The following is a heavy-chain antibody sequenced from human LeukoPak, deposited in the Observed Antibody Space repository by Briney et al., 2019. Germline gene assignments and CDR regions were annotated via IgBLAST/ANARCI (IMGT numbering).Heavy chain of an antibody. J-gene: IGHJ3*02. V-gene: IGHV4-34*01. Sequence: SETLSLTCAVYGGSFSGYYWSWIRQPPGKGLEWIGEINHSGGTNYNPSLKSRVTISVDTSKNQFSLKLRSVTAADTAVYYCARSRDYGDYVGAFDIWGQGTMVTVSS. CDR3: ARSRDYGDYVGAFDI. D-gene: IGHD4-17*01. CDR2: INHSGGT. CDR1: GGSFSGYY.